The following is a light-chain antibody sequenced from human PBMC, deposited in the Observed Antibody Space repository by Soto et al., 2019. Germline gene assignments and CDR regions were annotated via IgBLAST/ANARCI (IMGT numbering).Light chain of an antibody. Sequence: EIVLTQSPGTLSLSPGERATLSCRASQSVSSNYLAWYQQKSGQAPRLLIYGASSRATGIPDRFSGSGSGTDCTLTISSLESEDFAVYYCQQYGGSPRTFGQGTRVEIQ. V-gene: IGKV3-20*01. CDR1: QSVSSNY. J-gene: IGKJ1*01. CDR3: QQYGGSPRT. CDR2: GAS.